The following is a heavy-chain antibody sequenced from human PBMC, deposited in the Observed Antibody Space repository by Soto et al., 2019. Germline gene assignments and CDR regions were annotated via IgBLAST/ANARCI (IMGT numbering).Heavy chain of an antibody. D-gene: IGHD3-9*01. CDR1: GYTFTSYG. CDR3: ARDYYDILTGYLDY. J-gene: IGHJ4*03. Sequence: ASVKVSCKASGYTFTSYGISWVRQAPGQGLEWMGWISAYNGNTNYAQKLQGRVTMTTDTSTSTAYMELRSLRSDDTAVYYCARDYYDILTGYLDYWGQGTTVTVSS. CDR2: ISAYNGNT. V-gene: IGHV1-18*01.